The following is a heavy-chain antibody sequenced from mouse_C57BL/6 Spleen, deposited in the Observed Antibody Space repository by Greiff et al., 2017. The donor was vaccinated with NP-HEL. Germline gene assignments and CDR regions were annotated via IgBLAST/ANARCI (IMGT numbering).Heavy chain of an antibody. J-gene: IGHJ2*01. Sequence: DVHLVESGGGLVKPGGSLKLSCAASGFTFSDYGMHWVRQAPEQGLEWVAYISSGSGTIYYADTVKGRFTISRDNAKNTLFLQMTSLRSEDTAMYYCAKSSYDYVLDYWGQGTTLTVSS. D-gene: IGHD2-4*01. CDR2: ISSGSGTI. CDR3: AKSSYDYVLDY. V-gene: IGHV5-17*01. CDR1: GFTFSDYG.